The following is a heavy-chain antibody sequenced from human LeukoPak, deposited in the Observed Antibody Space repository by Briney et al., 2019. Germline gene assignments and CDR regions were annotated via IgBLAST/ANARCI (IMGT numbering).Heavy chain of an antibody. D-gene: IGHD6-13*01. V-gene: IGHV3-53*01. J-gene: IGHJ4*02. Sequence: GGSLRLSCAASGFIVSSTYMSWVRQAPGKGLEWISIIYSSGSTYYADSVKGRFAISRDTSKNTLYLQMNSLRAEDTAVYYCATHSSSWWRFDYWGQGTLVTVSS. CDR2: IYSSGST. CDR3: ATHSSSWWRFDY. CDR1: GFIVSSTY.